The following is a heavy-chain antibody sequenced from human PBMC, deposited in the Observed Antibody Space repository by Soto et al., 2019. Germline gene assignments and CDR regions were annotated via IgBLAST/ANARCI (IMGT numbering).Heavy chain of an antibody. CDR1: GFTFSSYG. J-gene: IGHJ4*02. CDR2: ISYDGSNK. CDR3: AKGQWELGDY. V-gene: IGHV3-30*18. Sequence: LRLSCAASGFTFSSYGMHWVRQAPGKGLEWVAVISYDGSNKYYADSVKGRFTISRDNSKNTLYLQMNSLRAEDTAVYYCAKGQWELGDYWGQGTLVTVSS. D-gene: IGHD1-26*01.